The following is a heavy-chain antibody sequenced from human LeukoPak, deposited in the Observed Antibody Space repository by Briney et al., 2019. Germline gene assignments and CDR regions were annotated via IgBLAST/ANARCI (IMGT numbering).Heavy chain of an antibody. CDR3: ARGPYYYGSGVGGYFDY. D-gene: IGHD3-10*01. CDR1: GYTFTSYY. V-gene: IGHV1-46*01. CDR2: INPSGGST. J-gene: IGHJ4*02. Sequence: ASVKVSCKASGYTFTSYYMHWVRQAPGQGLEWMGIINPSGGSTSYAQKFQGRVTMTRDTSTSTVHMELSSLRSEDTAVYYCARGPYYYGSGVGGYFDYWGQGTLVTVSS.